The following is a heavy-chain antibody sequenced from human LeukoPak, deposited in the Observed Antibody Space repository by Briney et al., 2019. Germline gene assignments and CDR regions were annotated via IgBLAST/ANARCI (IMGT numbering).Heavy chain of an antibody. J-gene: IGHJ4*02. CDR2: ISAYSGYT. CDR1: GYTFTNYG. Sequence: GASVKVSCKASGYTFTNYGISWVRQAPGQGLEWMGCISAYSGYTHYAQKIQGRVTVTTEASTSTAYMELRSLTSYDTAVYYCARDAVSTTTAGGIDYWGQGTLVTVSS. CDR3: ARDAVSTTTAGGIDY. D-gene: IGHD5/OR15-5a*01. V-gene: IGHV1-18*01.